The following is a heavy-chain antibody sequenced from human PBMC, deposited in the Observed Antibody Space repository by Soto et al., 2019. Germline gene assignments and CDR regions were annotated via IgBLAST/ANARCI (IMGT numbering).Heavy chain of an antibody. CDR3: ARRIVGAERSLDY. D-gene: IGHD1-26*01. V-gene: IGHV4-39*01. Sequence: SETLSLTCTVSGCSISSSSYCWGWIRQPPGKGLEWIGNIYYSGNTYYNPSLKSRITISVDTSKNQFSLKVSSVTAADTAMYYCARRIVGAERSLDYWGQGALVTVSS. J-gene: IGHJ4*02. CDR2: IYYSGNT. CDR1: GCSISSSSYC.